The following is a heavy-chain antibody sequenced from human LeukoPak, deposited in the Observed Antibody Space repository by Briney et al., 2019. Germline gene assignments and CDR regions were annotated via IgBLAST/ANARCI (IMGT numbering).Heavy chain of an antibody. CDR1: GYSFTTYW. CDR2: IYAGDSDT. CDR3: ARLRYSSSWDFDY. Sequence: ESXKISCRGSGYSFTTYWIGWVRQLPGKGLEWMGIIYAGDSDTRYSPSFQGQVTISADKSFSTAYLQWSSLKASHTAMYYCARLRYSSSWDFDYWGQGTLVTVSS. J-gene: IGHJ4*02. V-gene: IGHV5-51*01. D-gene: IGHD6-13*01.